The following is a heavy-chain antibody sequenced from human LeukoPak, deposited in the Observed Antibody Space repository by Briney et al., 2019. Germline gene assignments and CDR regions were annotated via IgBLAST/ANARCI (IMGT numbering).Heavy chain of an antibody. D-gene: IGHD5-18*01. CDR1: EFTFSDYY. Sequence: GGSLRLSCAASEFTFSDYYMSWIRQAPGKGLEWVSYISSRGSAIYYADSVKGRSAISRDNAKNSLYLQMNSLRAEDTAVYYCARDPRGYTYGGDAFDIWGRGTMVTVSS. V-gene: IGHV3-11*01. J-gene: IGHJ3*02. CDR3: ARDPRGYTYGGDAFDI. CDR2: ISSRGSAI.